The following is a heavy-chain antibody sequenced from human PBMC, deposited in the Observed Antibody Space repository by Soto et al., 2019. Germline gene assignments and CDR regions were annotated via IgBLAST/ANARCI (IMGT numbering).Heavy chain of an antibody. J-gene: IGHJ3*02. CDR2: IGYDGNNK. CDR3: ARGGVTGIVVIFGSPLDI. CDR1: GFSFTTYG. V-gene: IGHV3-33*01. Sequence: QVQLVESGGGWVQPGRSLRLSCEATGFSFTTYGMHWVHQAPGKGLEWVAVIGYDGNNKYYADSVEGRFTISRDNSKNTVYLQMKSLRGDDTAVYYCARGGVTGIVVIFGSPLDIWGQGTVVTVSS. D-gene: IGHD2-21*01.